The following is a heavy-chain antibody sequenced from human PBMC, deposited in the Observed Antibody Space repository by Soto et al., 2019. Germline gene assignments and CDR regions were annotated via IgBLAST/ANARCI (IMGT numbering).Heavy chain of an antibody. CDR1: GFTFRSFT. CDR3: TRDASRDSSARGWFDP. Sequence: EVQLVESGGGLVKPGGSLRLSCAASGFTFRSFTMNWVRQAPGKGLEWVSTISSNSAYIYYTDALRGRFTISRDNAKKSLSLQLNSLRAEDTAVYYCTRDASRDSSARGWFDPWGPGPLVTVSS. CDR2: ISSNSAYI. J-gene: IGHJ5*02. V-gene: IGHV3-21*02. D-gene: IGHD6-13*01.